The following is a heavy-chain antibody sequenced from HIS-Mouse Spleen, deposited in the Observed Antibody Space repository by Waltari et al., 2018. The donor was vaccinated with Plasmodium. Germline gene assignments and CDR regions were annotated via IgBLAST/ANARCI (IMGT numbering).Heavy chain of an antibody. Sequence: QVQLVESGGGVVQPGRSLRLSCAASGFTFSSYGMHWVRQAPGKGLEGGEVISYDGSNKYYADSVKGRFTISRDNSKNTLYLQMNSLRAEDTAVYYCAKAQGVINFDYWGQGTLVIVSS. J-gene: IGHJ4*02. CDR2: ISYDGSNK. D-gene: IGHD3-16*01. V-gene: IGHV3-30*18. CDR3: AKAQGVINFDY. CDR1: GFTFSSYG.